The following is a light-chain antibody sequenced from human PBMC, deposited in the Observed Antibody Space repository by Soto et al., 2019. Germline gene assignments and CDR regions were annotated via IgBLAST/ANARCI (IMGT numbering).Light chain of an antibody. V-gene: IGLV2-23*01. CDR2: EGS. CDR1: SSDVGGYYL. CDR3: CSYANTTTV. Sequence: QSALTQPASVSGSPGQSITISCTGVSSDVGGYYLVSWYQHHSGKAPKLMIYEGSKRPSGVSNRFSGSKSDNTASLTISGLQAEDEADYYCCSYANTTTVFGGGNKVTVL. J-gene: IGLJ3*02.